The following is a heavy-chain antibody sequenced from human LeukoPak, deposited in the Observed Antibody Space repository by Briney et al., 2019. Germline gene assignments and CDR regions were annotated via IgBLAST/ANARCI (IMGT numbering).Heavy chain of an antibody. CDR3: ARDQYSSGYSQDY. CDR2: ISSSSSTI. CDR1: GFTFSNHA. J-gene: IGHJ4*02. Sequence: GGSLRLSCVASGFTFSNHAMTWVRQAPGKGLEWVSYISSSSSTIYYADSVKGRFTISRDDAKNSLYLQMNSLRDEDTAVYYCARDQYSSGYSQDYWGQGTLVTVSS. V-gene: IGHV3-48*02. D-gene: IGHD3-22*01.